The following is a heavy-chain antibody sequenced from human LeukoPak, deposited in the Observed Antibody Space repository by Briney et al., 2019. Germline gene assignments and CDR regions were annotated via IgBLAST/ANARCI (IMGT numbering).Heavy chain of an antibody. J-gene: IGHJ3*02. V-gene: IGHV3-30*03. CDR2: VSSEGSNK. D-gene: IGHD3-10*01. Sequence: GGSLRLSCAASGFTYSRYVINWVRQAPGKGPKWVAVVSSEGSNKYYGDSVKGRFIISRDNSMNTLYLQMNSLRAEDTAVYYCARSKGFGEFFDAFDIWGQGTLVTVSS. CDR3: ARSKGFGEFFDAFDI. CDR1: GFTYSRYV.